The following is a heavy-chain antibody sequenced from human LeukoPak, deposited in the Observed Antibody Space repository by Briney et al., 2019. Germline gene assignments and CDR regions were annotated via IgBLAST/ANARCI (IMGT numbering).Heavy chain of an antibody. D-gene: IGHD5-12*01. J-gene: IGHJ5*02. Sequence: GGSLRLSCAASGFTFSSYSMNWVRQAPGKGLEWDSSISSSSSYIYYADSVKGRFTISRDNAKNSLYLQMNSLRAEDTAVYYCARDRGYDFDWFDPWGQGTLVTVSS. V-gene: IGHV3-21*01. CDR3: ARDRGYDFDWFDP. CDR2: ISSSSSYI. CDR1: GFTFSSYS.